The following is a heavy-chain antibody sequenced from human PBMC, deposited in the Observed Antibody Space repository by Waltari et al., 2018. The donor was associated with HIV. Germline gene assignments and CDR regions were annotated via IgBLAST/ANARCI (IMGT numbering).Heavy chain of an antibody. D-gene: IGHD2-15*01. J-gene: IGHJ3*02. CDR2: TSTYNLNT. Sequence: QVQLVQSGTEVKKPGASVKVSCKASGYPFTQYGISWVRQAPGQGLEWMGWTSTYNLNTNYVQKFQGRITLTRDTSTSTVYMELMSLTSDDTAVYYCAREGFCRGGSCYSGAVDIWGQGTLVTVSS. CDR3: AREGFCRGGSCYSGAVDI. CDR1: GYPFTQYG. V-gene: IGHV1-18*04.